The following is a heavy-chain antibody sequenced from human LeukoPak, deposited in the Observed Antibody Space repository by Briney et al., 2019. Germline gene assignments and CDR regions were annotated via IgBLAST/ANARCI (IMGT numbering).Heavy chain of an antibody. CDR2: ISYDGSNK. J-gene: IGHJ4*02. V-gene: IGHV3-30*18. Sequence: GGSLRLSCAASGFTFSSYGMHWVRQAPGKGLEWVAVISYDGSNKYYADSVKGRFTISRDNSKNTLYLQMNSLRAEDTAVYYCAKDLDSYWGQGTLVTVSS. CDR1: GFTFSSYG. CDR3: AKDLDSY.